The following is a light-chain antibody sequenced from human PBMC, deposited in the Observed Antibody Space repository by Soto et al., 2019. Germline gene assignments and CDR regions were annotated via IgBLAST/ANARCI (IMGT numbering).Light chain of an antibody. CDR3: HQYGSSSWT. Sequence: EIVVTQSPGTLSLSPGERATLSCRASQSVSSSYLAWYQQKPGQAPRLLIYGASSRATGIPDRFSGSGSGTGFPLTISRLEPEDFAVYYCHQYGSSSWTFGQGNKVEIK. V-gene: IGKV3-20*01. CDR2: GAS. CDR1: QSVSSSY. J-gene: IGKJ1*01.